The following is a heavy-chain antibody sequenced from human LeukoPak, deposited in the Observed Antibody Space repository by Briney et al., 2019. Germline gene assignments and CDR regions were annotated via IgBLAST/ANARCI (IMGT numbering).Heavy chain of an antibody. V-gene: IGHV4-59*08. J-gene: IGHJ5*02. CDR3: ARHYGP. D-gene: IGHD3-10*01. CDR1: GGSVSGYY. Sequence: PSETLSLTCTVSGGSVSGYYWSWIRQPPGTGLEWIGFIYYSGSTYYNPSLKSRVTISVDTSKNQFSLKLNSVTAADTAVYYCARHYGPWGQGTLVTVSS. CDR2: IYYSGST.